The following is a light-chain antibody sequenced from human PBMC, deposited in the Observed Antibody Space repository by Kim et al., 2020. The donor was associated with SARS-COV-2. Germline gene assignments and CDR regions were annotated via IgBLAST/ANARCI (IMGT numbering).Light chain of an antibody. CDR3: LQHNSYPRT. Sequence: AAVGDRGTITCRASQGLRNDLGWYQQKQGKAPKRLIYAASSLQSGVPSRFSGSGSGTEFTLTISSLQPEDFATYYCLQHNSYPRTFGQGTKVDIK. V-gene: IGKV1-17*01. CDR1: QGLRND. CDR2: AAS. J-gene: IGKJ1*01.